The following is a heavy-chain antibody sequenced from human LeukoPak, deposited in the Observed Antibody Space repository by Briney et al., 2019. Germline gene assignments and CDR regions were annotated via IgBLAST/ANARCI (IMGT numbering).Heavy chain of an antibody. CDR2: INPNSGGT. J-gene: IGHJ4*02. CDR3: ARQSSGGYGLGY. V-gene: IGHV1-2*02. CDR1: GYTFTGNY. Sequence: ASVKVSCKSSGYTFTGNYMHWVRQTPGQGLEWMGWINPNSGGTNYAQKFQGRVTMTRDTSIGTAYMELSRLRSDDTAVYYCARQSSGGYGLGYWGQGTLVTVSS. D-gene: IGHD5-12*01.